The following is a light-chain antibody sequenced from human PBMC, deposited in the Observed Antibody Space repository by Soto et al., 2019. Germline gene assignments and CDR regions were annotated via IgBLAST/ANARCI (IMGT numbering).Light chain of an antibody. CDR1: QTIIGY. CDR3: QQSYTTPRT. V-gene: IGKV1-39*01. CDR2: AAS. J-gene: IGKJ1*01. Sequence: DIQMTQSPSTLSASVGDRLTITCRASQTIIGYLNWYQQKPGKAPRLLINAASNLQSGVPSRFRGSGSETDFTLTITSLQPEEFATYYCQQSYTTPRTFGQGTKVDIK.